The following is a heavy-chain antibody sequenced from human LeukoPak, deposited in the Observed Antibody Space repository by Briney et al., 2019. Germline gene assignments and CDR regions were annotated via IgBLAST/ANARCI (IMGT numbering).Heavy chain of an antibody. D-gene: IGHD5-18*01. V-gene: IGHV3-73*01. CDR2: IRSKVNTYAT. CDR1: GFTFSGSA. J-gene: IGHJ4*02. Sequence: PGGFLRLSCAGSGFTFSGSAVHWVRQASGKGLEWVGRIRSKVNTYATTYAASVKGRLTFSRDDSKNTAYLQMNSLKTEDTAVYYCTTFDYVDTVLRSRAPVWGQGTLVTVSS. CDR3: TTFDYVDTVLRSRAPV.